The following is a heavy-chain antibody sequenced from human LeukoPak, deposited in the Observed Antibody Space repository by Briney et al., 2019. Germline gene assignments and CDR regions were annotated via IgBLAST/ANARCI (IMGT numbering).Heavy chain of an antibody. V-gene: IGHV4-34*01. CDR2: INHSGST. CDR3: ARPLVLTGGDDAFDI. CDR1: GFTFSNAW. D-gene: IGHD7-27*01. Sequence: PGGSLRLSCAASGFTFSNAWMNWVRQPPGKGLEWIGEINHSGSTNYNPSLKSRVTISVDTSKNQFSLKLSSVTAADTAVYYCARPLVLTGGDDAFDIWGQGTMVTVSS. J-gene: IGHJ3*02.